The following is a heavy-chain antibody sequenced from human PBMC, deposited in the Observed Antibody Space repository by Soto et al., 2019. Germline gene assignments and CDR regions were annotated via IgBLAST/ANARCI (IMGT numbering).Heavy chain of an antibody. Sequence: VQLLESGGGLVQPGGSLRLSCAASGFTFSSYAMHWVRQAPGKGLEWVAVISYDGSNKYYADSVKGRFTISRDNSKNTLYLQMNSLRAEDTAVYYCARDGGGLRFLEWFFDYWGQGTLVTVSS. CDR2: ISYDGSNK. CDR1: GFTFSSYA. D-gene: IGHD3-3*01. J-gene: IGHJ4*02. CDR3: ARDGGGLRFLEWFFDY. V-gene: IGHV3-30-3*01.